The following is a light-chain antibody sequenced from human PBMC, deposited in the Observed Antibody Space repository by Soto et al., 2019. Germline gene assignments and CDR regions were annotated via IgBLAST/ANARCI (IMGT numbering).Light chain of an antibody. CDR2: GAF. CDR3: QQTYSAPLFT. V-gene: IGKV1-39*01. J-gene: IGKJ3*01. CDR1: QSISNY. Sequence: DIQMTQSPSSLSASVGDRVIITCRASQSISNYLNWYQQRPGRAPKFLIYGAFSLQSGVPSRFSGSGSGTDFTLTISSLQPVDFATYYCQQTYSAPLFTFGPGTKVNVK.